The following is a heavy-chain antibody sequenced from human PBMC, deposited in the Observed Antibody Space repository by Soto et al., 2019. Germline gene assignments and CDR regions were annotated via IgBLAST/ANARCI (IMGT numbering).Heavy chain of an antibody. J-gene: IGHJ4*02. D-gene: IGHD5-18*01. CDR1: GFTFSSYA. V-gene: IGHV3-23*01. CDR3: AKASFVDTAMVTGHYFDY. CDR2: ISGSGGST. Sequence: GGSLRLSCAASGFTFSSYAMSWVRQAPGKGLEWVSAISGSGGSTYYADSVKGRFTISRDNSKNTLYLQMNSLRAEDTAVYYCAKASFVDTAMVTGHYFDYWGQGTLVTVSS.